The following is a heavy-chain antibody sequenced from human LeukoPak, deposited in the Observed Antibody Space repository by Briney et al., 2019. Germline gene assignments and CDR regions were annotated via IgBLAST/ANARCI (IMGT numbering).Heavy chain of an antibody. J-gene: IGHJ6*02. Sequence: QPGGSLRLSCAASGFAFSNYWLHWVRQAPGKGLVWVSRINSDGSNSIYGDSVKGRFTISRDNAKNTLYLQMNSLRAEDTAVYYCARHGFWLRGYYYYGLDVWGQGTTVTVSS. CDR3: ARHGFWLRGYYYYGLDV. D-gene: IGHD5-12*01. CDR2: INSDGSNS. V-gene: IGHV3-74*01. CDR1: GFAFSNYW.